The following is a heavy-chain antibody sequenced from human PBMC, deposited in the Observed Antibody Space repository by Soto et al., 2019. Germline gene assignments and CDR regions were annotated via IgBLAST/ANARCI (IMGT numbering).Heavy chain of an antibody. CDR1: GFTFSSYA. D-gene: IGHD5-12*01. Sequence: PGGSLRLSCAASGFTFSSYAMSWVRQAPGKGLEWVSGISGSGGSTYYADSVKGRFTISRDNSKNTLYLEMNTLRAEDTAVYYCAKAPGYSGYDCYDFWGQGTLVTVSS. CDR3: AKAPGYSGYDCYDF. J-gene: IGHJ4*02. CDR2: ISGSGGST. V-gene: IGHV3-23*01.